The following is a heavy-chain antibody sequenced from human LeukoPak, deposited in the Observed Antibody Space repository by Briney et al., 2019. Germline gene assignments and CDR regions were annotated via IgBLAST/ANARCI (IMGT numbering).Heavy chain of an antibody. CDR2: INPNSGGT. J-gene: IGHJ4*02. CDR3: ARALRGYVPDFDY. Sequence: GASVKVSRKASGYTFTGYYMHWVRQAPGQGLEWMGWINPNSGGTNYAQKFQGRVTMTRDTYISTAYMELSRLRSDDTAVYYCARALRGYVPDFDYWGQGTLVTVSS. V-gene: IGHV1-2*02. D-gene: IGHD2-2*01. CDR1: GYTFTGYY.